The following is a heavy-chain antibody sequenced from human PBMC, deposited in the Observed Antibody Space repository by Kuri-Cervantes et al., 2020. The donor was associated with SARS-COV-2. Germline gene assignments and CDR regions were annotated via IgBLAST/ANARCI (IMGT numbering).Heavy chain of an antibody. D-gene: IGHD3-22*01. Sequence: SVKVSCKASGYTFTSYDISWVRQAPGQGLEWMGGIIPIFGTANYAQKFQGRVTITADESTSTAYMELSSLRSEDTAVYYCALGYWGSGYPRYYYYMDVWGKGTTVTVSS. CDR2: IIPIFGTA. CDR3: ALGYWGSGYPRYYYYMDV. CDR1: GYTFTSYD. V-gene: IGHV1-69*13. J-gene: IGHJ6*03.